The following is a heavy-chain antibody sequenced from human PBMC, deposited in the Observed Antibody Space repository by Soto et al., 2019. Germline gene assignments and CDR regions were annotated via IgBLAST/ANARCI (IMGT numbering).Heavy chain of an antibody. CDR3: LTQGFGPLHGLVDV. Sequence: PSETLSLTCAVYGGSFSGYYWSWIRQPPGKGLEWIGYITYSGSTSYNPSLKSRLIISVDTSQNQVSLKLASVTAADTAVYYCLTQGFGPLHGLVDVWGQGTTVTVS. CDR1: GGSFSGYY. D-gene: IGHD3-10*01. CDR2: ITYSGST. J-gene: IGHJ6*02. V-gene: IGHV4-34*06.